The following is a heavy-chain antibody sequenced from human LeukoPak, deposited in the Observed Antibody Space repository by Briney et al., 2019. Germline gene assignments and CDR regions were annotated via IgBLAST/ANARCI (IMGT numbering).Heavy chain of an antibody. J-gene: IGHJ4*02. CDR1: GGSISSSSYY. CDR3: ARDTYYYDSSGYHPLYSSFDY. CDR2: IYYSRST. D-gene: IGHD3-22*01. V-gene: IGHV4-39*07. Sequence: PSETLSLTCTVSGGSISSSSYYWGWIRQPPGKGLEWIGSIYYSRSTYYNPSLKSRVTISVDTSKNQFSLKLSSVTAADTAVYYCARDTYYYDSSGYHPLYSSFDYWGQGTLVTVSS.